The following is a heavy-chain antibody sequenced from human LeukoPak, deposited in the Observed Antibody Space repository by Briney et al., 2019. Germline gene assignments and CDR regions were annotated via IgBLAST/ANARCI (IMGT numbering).Heavy chain of an antibody. CDR2: ISYDGTKN. V-gene: IGHV3-30*03. CDR1: GFTFSSYG. J-gene: IGHJ4*02. CDR3: ARDPRYYDSSGYYPLDY. D-gene: IGHD3-22*01. Sequence: PGGSLTLSCAASGFTFSSYGMHWVRQAPGKGLEWVAVISYDGTKNYYTDSVKGRFTISRDNAKNTLYLQMNSLRAEDTAVYYCARDPRYYDSSGYYPLDYWGQGTLVTVSS.